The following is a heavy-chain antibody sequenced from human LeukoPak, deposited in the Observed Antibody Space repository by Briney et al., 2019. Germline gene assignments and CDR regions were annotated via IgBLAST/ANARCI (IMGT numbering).Heavy chain of an antibody. J-gene: IGHJ5*02. D-gene: IGHD2-2*01. CDR1: GYTFTGYY. V-gene: IGHV1-2*02. Sequence: ASVKVSCKASGYTFTGYYMHWVRQAPGQGLEWMGWINPNSGGTNYAQKFQGRVTMTRDTSISTAYMELSRLRSDDTAVYYCAISGYCSSTSCFWFDPWGQGTLVTVSS. CDR3: AISGYCSSTSCFWFDP. CDR2: INPNSGGT.